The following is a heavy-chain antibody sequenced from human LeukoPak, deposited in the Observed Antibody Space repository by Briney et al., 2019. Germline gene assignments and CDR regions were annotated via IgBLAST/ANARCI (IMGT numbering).Heavy chain of an antibody. CDR1: GFPFNSFW. CDR3: ARGGVNPVDH. Sequence: SGGSLRLSCAASGFPFNSFWMHWVRQAPGKGLVWVSDMNEYSTTIRYADSVKGRFTISRDNAKSILYLQMNNLRAEDTAMYFCARGGVNPVDHWGQGTLVTVFS. CDR2: MNEYSTTI. V-gene: IGHV3-74*01. D-gene: IGHD1-14*01. J-gene: IGHJ4*02.